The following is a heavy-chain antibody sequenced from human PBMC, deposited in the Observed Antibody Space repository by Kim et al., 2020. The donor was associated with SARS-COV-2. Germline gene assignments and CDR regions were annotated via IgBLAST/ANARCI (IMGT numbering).Heavy chain of an antibody. V-gene: IGHV3-23*01. CDR1: GFTFSSYA. Sequence: GGSLRLSCAASGFTFSSYAMSWGRQAPGKGLEWVSAISGSGGSTYYADSVKGRFTISRDNSKNTLYLQMNSQRAEDTAVYYCAKDLEYYDILTGYYTWCQGCLVNISS. CDR3: AKDLEYYDILTGYYT. J-gene: IGHJ4*03. D-gene: IGHD3-9*01. CDR2: ISGSGGST.